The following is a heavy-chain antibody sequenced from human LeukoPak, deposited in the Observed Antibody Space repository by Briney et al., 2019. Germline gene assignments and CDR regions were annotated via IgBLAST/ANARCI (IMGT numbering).Heavy chain of an antibody. CDR2: IYTSGST. CDR1: GGSISSGSYY. V-gene: IGHV4-61*02. J-gene: IGHJ3*02. D-gene: IGHD3-16*02. CDR3: ARVSDYVWGSYRSDI. Sequence: SETLSLTCTVSGGSISSGSYYWSWIRQPAGKGVEWIGRIYTSGSTNYNPSLKSRVTISVDTSKNQSSLKLSSVTAADTAVYYCARVSDYVWGSYRSDIWGQGTMVTVSS.